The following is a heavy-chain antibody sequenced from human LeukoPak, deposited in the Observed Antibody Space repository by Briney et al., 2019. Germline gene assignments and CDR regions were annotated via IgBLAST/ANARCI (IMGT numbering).Heavy chain of an antibody. D-gene: IGHD1-26*01. Sequence: GGSLRLSCAASGFTFSTYEMNWVRQAPGKGLEWVSYISSSGDSIYYADSVKGRFTISRDDSKNTLYLQMNSLRADDTAVYYCAKDLGRYRNNFFDYWGQGNLVTVSS. CDR1: GFTFSTYE. V-gene: IGHV3-48*03. CDR2: ISSSGDSI. J-gene: IGHJ4*02. CDR3: AKDLGRYRNNFFDY.